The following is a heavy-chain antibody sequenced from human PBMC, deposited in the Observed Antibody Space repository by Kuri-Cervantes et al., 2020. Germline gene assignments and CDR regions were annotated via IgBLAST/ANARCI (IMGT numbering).Heavy chain of an antibody. D-gene: IGHD3-10*01. Sequence: ESLKISCAVYGGSFSGYYWSWIRQPPGKGLEWIGEINHSGSTNYNPSLKGRVTISVDTSKNQFSLKLSSVTAADTAVYYCARGRTAMVRGVMGYWGQGTLVTVSS. CDR1: GGSFSGYY. V-gene: IGHV4-34*01. CDR2: INHSGST. J-gene: IGHJ4*02. CDR3: ARGRTAMVRGVMGY.